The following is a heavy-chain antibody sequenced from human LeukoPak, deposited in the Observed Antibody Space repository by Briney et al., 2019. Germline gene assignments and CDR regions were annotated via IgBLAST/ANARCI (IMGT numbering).Heavy chain of an antibody. CDR3: ARSGYCSGGSCYSDY. D-gene: IGHD2-15*01. V-gene: IGHV1-8*03. CDR2: MNPNSGNT. Sequence: ASVKVSCKASGYTFTSYDINWVRQATGRGLEWMGWMNPNSGNTGYAQKFQGRVTITRNTSISTAYMELSSLRSEDTAVYYCARSGYCSGGSCYSDYWGQGTLVTVSS. CDR1: GYTFTSYD. J-gene: IGHJ4*02.